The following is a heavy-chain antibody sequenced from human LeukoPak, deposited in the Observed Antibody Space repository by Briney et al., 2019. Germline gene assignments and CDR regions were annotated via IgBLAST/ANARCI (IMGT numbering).Heavy chain of an antibody. D-gene: IGHD3/OR15-3a*01. CDR2: IYHSGST. CDR1: GYSISSGYY. V-gene: IGHV4-38-2*02. CDR3: ARQTGSGLFTLP. J-gene: IGHJ4*02. Sequence: SETLSLTCTVSGYSISSGYYWGWIRQPPGKGLEWIGSIYHSGSTYYNPSLKSRVTISVDTSKNQFSLKLSSVTATDTAMYYCARQTGSGLFTLPGGQGTLVTVSS.